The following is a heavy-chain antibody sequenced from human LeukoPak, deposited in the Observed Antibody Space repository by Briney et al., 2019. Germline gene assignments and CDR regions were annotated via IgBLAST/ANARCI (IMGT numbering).Heavy chain of an antibody. V-gene: IGHV4-59*01. CDR3: AREREWELAFDY. J-gene: IGHJ4*02. D-gene: IGHD1-26*01. CDR2: IYYSGST. Sequence: SETLSLTCTVSGGSISSYYWSWIRQPPGKGLEWIGYIYYSGSTNYNPSLKSRVTISVDTSKNQFSLKLSSVTAADTAVYYCAREREWELAFDYWGQGTLVTASS. CDR1: GGSISSYY.